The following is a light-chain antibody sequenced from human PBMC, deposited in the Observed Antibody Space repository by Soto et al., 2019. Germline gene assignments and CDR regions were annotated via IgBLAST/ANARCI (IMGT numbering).Light chain of an antibody. V-gene: IGKV1-5*03. CDR2: KAS. CDR3: QHFNSYPWT. CDR1: QSISSW. Sequence: DIQMSQSPSSLSASVGDRMSITCLASQSISSWLAWYQQKPGKAPKXMINKASSLESGVPSRFSGSGSGTEFTLTISSLQPDDVATYYCQHFNSYPWTLGQGTKVDI. J-gene: IGKJ1*01.